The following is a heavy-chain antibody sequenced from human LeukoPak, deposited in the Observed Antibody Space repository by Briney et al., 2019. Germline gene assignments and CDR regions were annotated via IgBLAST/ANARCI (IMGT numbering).Heavy chain of an antibody. CDR1: GGSISSYY. D-gene: IGHD5-18*01. J-gene: IGHJ4*02. CDR3: ARGGGYSYGNDY. V-gene: IGHV4-59*01. CDR2: IYYSGST. Sequence: SETLSLTCTVSGGSISSYYWSWIRQPPGKGLEWIGYIYYSGSTNYNPSLKSRVTISVDTSKNQFSLKLSSATAADTAVYYCARGGGYSYGNDYWGQGTLVTVSS.